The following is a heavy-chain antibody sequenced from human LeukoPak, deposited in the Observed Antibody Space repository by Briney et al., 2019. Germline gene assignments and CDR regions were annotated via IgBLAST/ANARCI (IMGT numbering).Heavy chain of an antibody. CDR2: VSHSGNT. J-gene: IGHJ4*02. V-gene: IGHV4-59*02. CDR1: GGSVSTYY. CDR3: ARAGSGWSLDY. D-gene: IGHD6-19*01. Sequence: SETLSLTCTVSGGSVSTYYWGWIRQPPGKELEWIGYVSHSGNTNCNPSLKSRLTMSLDTSKNHFSLRLSSVNAADTAVYYCARAGSGWSLDYWGQGSLVTVSS.